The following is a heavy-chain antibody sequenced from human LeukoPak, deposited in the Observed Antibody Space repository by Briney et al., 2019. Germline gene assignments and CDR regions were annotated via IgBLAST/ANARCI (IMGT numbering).Heavy chain of an antibody. V-gene: IGHV3-21*01. CDR2: ISSSSHYI. D-gene: IGHD1-26*01. J-gene: IGHJ5*02. Sequence: GGSLRLSCAASGFIFSSYGMYWVRQAPGKGLEWVSSISSSSHYIYYTDSVKGRFTISRDNAKNSLYLQMNSLRAEDTAVYYCARDRGGSYSNNWFDPWGQGTLVTVSS. CDR3: ARDRGGSYSNNWFDP. CDR1: GFIFSSYG.